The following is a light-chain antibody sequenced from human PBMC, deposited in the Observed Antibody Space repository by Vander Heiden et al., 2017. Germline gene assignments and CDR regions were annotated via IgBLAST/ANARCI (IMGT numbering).Light chain of an antibody. V-gene: IGKV3-15*01. CDR2: GAS. J-gene: IGKJ2*01. CDR1: QSVNTN. CDR3: QQFSNWPYT. Sequence: EIVMTQPPGTLSVSPGERATLSCRASQSVNTNLAWYQKKPGQAPGLLIYGASTRATGIPARFSGSGSGTEFTLTISSLQSEDFAVYYCQQFSNWPYTLGQGTKLDI.